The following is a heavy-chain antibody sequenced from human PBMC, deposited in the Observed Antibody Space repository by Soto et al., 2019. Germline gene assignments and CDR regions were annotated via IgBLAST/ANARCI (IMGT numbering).Heavy chain of an antibody. V-gene: IGHV1-69*01. CDR3: SRGRARIAAAGGYGLDV. CDR2: IIPIFGTA. D-gene: IGHD6-13*01. Sequence: QVQLVQSGAEVKKPGSSVKVSCKASGDTFSSYAISWVRQAPGHGLAWMGGIIPIFGTANYAQKFQGKATITADEYPSTAHLDRSTLRSADTAVYYCSRGRARIAAAGGYGLDVRGQGTTVTVSS. CDR1: GDTFSSYA. J-gene: IGHJ6*02.